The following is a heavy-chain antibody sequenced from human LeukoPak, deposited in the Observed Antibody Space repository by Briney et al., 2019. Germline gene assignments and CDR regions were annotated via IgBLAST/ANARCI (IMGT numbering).Heavy chain of an antibody. CDR1: GGSISSSSYC. Sequence: SETLSLTCTVSGGSISSSSYCWDWIRQPPGKGLEWIGAIYYSGNTTYHPSLKSRVTISVDTSKNQFSLKLSSVTAADTAVYYCARHRIPAALASAFDYWGQGTLVTVSS. CDR3: ARHRIPAALASAFDY. D-gene: IGHD2-2*01. J-gene: IGHJ4*02. V-gene: IGHV4-39*01. CDR2: IYYSGNT.